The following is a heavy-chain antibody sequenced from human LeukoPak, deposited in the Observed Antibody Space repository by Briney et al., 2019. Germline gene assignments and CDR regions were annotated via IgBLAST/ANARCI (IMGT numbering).Heavy chain of an antibody. Sequence: PSETLSLTCIVSGGSISSYYWSWIRQPPGKGLEWIGYIYYSGSTNYNPSLKSRVTISIDTSKNQFSLKLTSVTAADTAVYYCARRRGIAVAGGRFDYWGQGAFVTVSS. V-gene: IGHV4-59*08. D-gene: IGHD6-19*01. CDR2: IYYSGST. CDR3: ARRRGIAVAGGRFDY. CDR1: GGSISSYY. J-gene: IGHJ4*02.